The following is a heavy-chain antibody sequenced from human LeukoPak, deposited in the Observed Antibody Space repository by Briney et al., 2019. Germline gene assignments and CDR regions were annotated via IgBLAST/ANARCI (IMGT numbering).Heavy chain of an antibody. D-gene: IGHD4-11*01. CDR3: ARVNLPTAYYYGMDV. J-gene: IGHJ6*02. V-gene: IGHV3-23*01. CDR1: GFTFSSYA. Sequence: GGSLRLSCAASGFTFSSYAMSWVRQAPGKGLEWVSAISGSGGSTYYADSVKGRFTISRDNSKNTLYLQMNSLRAEDTAVYYCARVNLPTAYYYGMDVWGQGTTVTVSS. CDR2: ISGSGGST.